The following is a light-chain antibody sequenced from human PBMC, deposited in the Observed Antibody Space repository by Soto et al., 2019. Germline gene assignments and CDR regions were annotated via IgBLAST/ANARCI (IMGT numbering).Light chain of an antibody. CDR1: QSISSW. V-gene: IGKV1-5*01. Sequence: DIQMTQSPSTLSASVGDRVTITCRASQSISSWLAWYQQKPGKAPKLLIYDASSLESGVPSRFSGSGSGTEFTLTISSLQPEDFATYYCQQLRAYPHTFGQGTRLEIK. J-gene: IGKJ5*01. CDR3: QQLRAYPHT. CDR2: DAS.